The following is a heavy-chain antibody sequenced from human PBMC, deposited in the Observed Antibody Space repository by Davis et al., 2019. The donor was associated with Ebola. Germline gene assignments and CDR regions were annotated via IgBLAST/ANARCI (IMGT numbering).Heavy chain of an antibody. D-gene: IGHD5-12*01. CDR1: GFTFSSYG. J-gene: IGHJ6*02. V-gene: IGHV3-30*03. Sequence: GESLKISCAASGFTFSSYGMHWVRQAPGKGLEWVAVISYDGSNKYYADSVKGRFTISRDNSKNTLYLQMNSLRAEDTAVYYCARAGGEYSGYDSPYYYGMDVWGQGTTVTVSS. CDR2: ISYDGSNK. CDR3: ARAGGEYSGYDSPYYYGMDV.